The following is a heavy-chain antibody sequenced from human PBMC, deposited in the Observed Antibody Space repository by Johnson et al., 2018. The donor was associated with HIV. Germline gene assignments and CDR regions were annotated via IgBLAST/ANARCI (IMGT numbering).Heavy chain of an antibody. J-gene: IGHJ3*02. V-gene: IGHV3-30*04. CDR1: GFTFRSYA. CDR2: ISYDGSNK. D-gene: IGHD5-24*01. Sequence: QVQLVESGGGVVQPGRSLRLSCAASGFTFRSYAMHWVRQAPGKGLEWVAVISYDGSNKYYADSVKGRFTISRDNSKNTLYLQMNSLRAEDTAVYYCVRAIGDGYPGMKAFDIWGQGTMVTVSS. CDR3: VRAIGDGYPGMKAFDI.